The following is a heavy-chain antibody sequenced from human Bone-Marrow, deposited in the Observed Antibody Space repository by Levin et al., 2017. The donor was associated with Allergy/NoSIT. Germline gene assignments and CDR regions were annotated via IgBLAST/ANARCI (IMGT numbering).Heavy chain of an antibody. CDR3: SAASGYNYPFDY. CDR2: INGDGSNI. CDR1: GLTFTNYW. D-gene: IGHD5-24*01. Sequence: ETLSLTCAASGLTFTNYWMQWVRQAPGKGLVWVSHINGDGSNINYADSVRGRFTISRDNAKNTVYLQMNSLTAEDAALYYCSAASGYNYPFDYWGQGTPVTVSS. V-gene: IGHV3-74*01. J-gene: IGHJ4*02.